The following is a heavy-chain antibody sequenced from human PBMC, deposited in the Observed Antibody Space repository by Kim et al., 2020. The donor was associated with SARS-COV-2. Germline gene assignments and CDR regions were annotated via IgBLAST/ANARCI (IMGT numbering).Heavy chain of an antibody. Sequence: SETLSLTCTVSGGSISSSSYYWGWIRQPPWKGLEWIGSIYYSGSTYYNPSLKSRVTISVDTSKNQFSLKLSSVTAADTAVYYCARSRIAAAGFNWFDPWGQGTLVTVSS. CDR3: ARSRIAAAGFNWFDP. V-gene: IGHV4-39*01. J-gene: IGHJ5*02. CDR2: IYYSGST. CDR1: GGSISSSSYY. D-gene: IGHD6-13*01.